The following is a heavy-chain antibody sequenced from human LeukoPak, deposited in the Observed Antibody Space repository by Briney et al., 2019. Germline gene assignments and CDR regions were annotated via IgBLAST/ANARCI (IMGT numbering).Heavy chain of an antibody. V-gene: IGHV1-69*01. CDR3: ARGYSSCWYGNWYFHL. D-gene: IGHD6-19*01. CDR2: SISYFGTA. Sequence: SVKVSFQSSGGTFSCYAISWVRQAPGQGLEGMGGSISYFGTANYAQMCQGRVTPTADQYTNTAYMELSTLRSEDTAVYYCARGYSSCWYGNWYFHLWGRGTLVSVSS. CDR1: GGTFSCYA. J-gene: IGHJ2*01.